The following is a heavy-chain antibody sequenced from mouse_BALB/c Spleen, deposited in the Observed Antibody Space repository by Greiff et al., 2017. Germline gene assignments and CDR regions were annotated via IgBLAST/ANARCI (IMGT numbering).Heavy chain of an antibody. CDR2: IYPGNSDT. J-gene: IGHJ4*01. Sequence: EVQLQQSGTVLARPGASVKMSCKASGYTFTSYWMHWVKQRPGQGLEWIGAIYPGNSDTSYNQKFKGKAKLTAVTSTSTAYMELSSLTNEDSAVYYCTRSRGGNYAMDYWGQGTSVTVSS. V-gene: IGHV1-5*01. CDR1: GYTFTSYW. CDR3: TRSRGGNYAMDY.